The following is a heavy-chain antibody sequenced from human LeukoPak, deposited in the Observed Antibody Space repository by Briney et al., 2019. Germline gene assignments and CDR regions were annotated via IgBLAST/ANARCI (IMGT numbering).Heavy chain of an antibody. J-gene: IGHJ4*02. V-gene: IGHV1-69*06. CDR1: GGTFSSYA. CDR3: AKRSYGSGSYFRA. Sequence: ASVKVSYKASGGTFSSYAISWVRQAPGQGLEWMGGIIPIFGTANYAQKFQGRVTITADKSTSTAYMELSSLRSEDTAVYYCAKRSYGSGSYFRAWGQGTLVTVSS. D-gene: IGHD3-10*01. CDR2: IIPIFGTA.